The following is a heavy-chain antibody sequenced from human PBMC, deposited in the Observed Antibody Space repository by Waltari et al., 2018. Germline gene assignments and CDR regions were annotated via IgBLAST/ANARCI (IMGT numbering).Heavy chain of an antibody. CDR3: TRHVCSGGSCFIDY. J-gene: IGHJ4*02. Sequence: EVQLVESGGGLVQPGGSLKLSCAASGFTFSGSAMHWVRTASGKGLEWVGRIRSKANSYATAYAASVKGRFTISRDDSKNTAYLQMNSLKTEDTAVYYCTRHVCSGGSCFIDYWGQGTLVTVSS. CDR2: IRSKANSYAT. CDR1: GFTFSGSA. D-gene: IGHD2-15*01. V-gene: IGHV3-73*01.